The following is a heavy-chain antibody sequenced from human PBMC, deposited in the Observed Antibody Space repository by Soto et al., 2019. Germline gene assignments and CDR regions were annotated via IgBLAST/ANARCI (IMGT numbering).Heavy chain of an antibody. CDR3: AKALGELSPESYDY. J-gene: IGHJ4*02. Sequence: GSLRLSCAASGFTFSSYAMHWVRQAPGKGLEWVAVITYDGSEKYYADSVKGRFTISRDNSKNTVYLQMNSLRADDTAVYYCAKALGELSPESYDYWGQGT. CDR2: ITYDGSEK. CDR1: GFTFSSYA. V-gene: IGHV3-30*18. D-gene: IGHD3-16*02.